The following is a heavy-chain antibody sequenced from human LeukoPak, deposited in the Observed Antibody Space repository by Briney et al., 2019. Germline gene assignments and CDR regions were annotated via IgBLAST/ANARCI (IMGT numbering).Heavy chain of an antibody. D-gene: IGHD2-15*01. CDR2: IHPGDSDT. J-gene: IGHJ4*02. CDR1: GSPFTNYW. Sequence: GASLKISCKASGSPFTNYWIGWVRKPPGKGLGWMGIIHPGDSDTRYRTSFQGQVTMSVDESTSTAYLHWTSLKASDTAIYYCARHAGYCTGGKCYSFYYFDYWGQGTLVTVSS. V-gene: IGHV5-51*01. CDR3: ARHAGYCTGGKCYSFYYFDY.